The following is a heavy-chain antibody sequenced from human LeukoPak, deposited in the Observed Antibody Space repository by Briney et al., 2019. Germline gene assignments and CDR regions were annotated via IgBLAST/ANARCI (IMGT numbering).Heavy chain of an antibody. D-gene: IGHD1-1*01. V-gene: IGHV1-2*02. CDR3: ARGPAGWNARFDY. CDR1: GYTFTGYY. J-gene: IGHJ4*02. CDR2: IDPNSGGT. Sequence: GASVKVSCKASGYTFTGYYMHWVRQAPGQGLEWMGWIDPNSGGTNYAQKFQGRVTMTWDTSITTAYMELSSLRSEDTAIYYCARGPAGWNARFDYWGQGALVTVSS.